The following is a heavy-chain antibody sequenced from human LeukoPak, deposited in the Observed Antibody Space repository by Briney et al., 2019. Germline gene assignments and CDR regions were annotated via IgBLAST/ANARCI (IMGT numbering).Heavy chain of an antibody. CDR1: GYTFTDYG. Sequence: GASVKVSCKASGYTFTDYGMNWVRQAPGQGLEWMGWIDTNTGNPTYAQGFTGRFVFSLDTSVTTAYLQITSLKAEDTAVYYCARSPPSGRRIVDIIETHYGLDVWGQGTTVIVSS. CDR2: IDTNTGNP. CDR3: ARSPPSGRRIVDIIETHYGLDV. D-gene: IGHD1-26*01. V-gene: IGHV7-4-1*02. J-gene: IGHJ6*02.